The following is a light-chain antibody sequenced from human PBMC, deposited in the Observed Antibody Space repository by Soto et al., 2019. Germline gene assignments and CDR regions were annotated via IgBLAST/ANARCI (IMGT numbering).Light chain of an antibody. Sequence: QSALTQPASVSGSPGQSITISCTGTSSDVGGYNYVSWYQQHPGKAPKLMIYDVSNRPSGVSNRFSGSKSGNTASLTISGLQPEDGAVNYCSSYTSSSPPFFGTGTK. J-gene: IGLJ1*01. CDR3: SSYTSSSPPF. CDR1: SSDVGGYNY. CDR2: DVS. V-gene: IGLV2-14*01.